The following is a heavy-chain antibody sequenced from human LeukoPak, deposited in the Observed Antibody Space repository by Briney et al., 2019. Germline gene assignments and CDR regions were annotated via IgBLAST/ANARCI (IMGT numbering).Heavy chain of an antibody. D-gene: IGHD1-26*01. V-gene: IGHV1-69*15. CDR1: GGTFTSYA. CDR2: IIPISGTT. Sequence: KVSCKTSGGTFTSYAITWVRQAPGQGLEWMGKIIPISGTTNYAQKFQGRVTFTADESTSTAYMELSSLRSEDTALYYCARKLRLGGNWFDPWGQGTLVTVSS. CDR3: ARKLRLGGNWFDP. J-gene: IGHJ5*02.